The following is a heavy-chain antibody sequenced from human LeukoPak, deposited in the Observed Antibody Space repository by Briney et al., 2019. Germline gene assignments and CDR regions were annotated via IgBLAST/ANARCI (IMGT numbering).Heavy chain of an antibody. V-gene: IGHV1-69*05. D-gene: IGHD4-17*01. CDR3: ARDVHGDYGSGWFDP. Sequence: SVKVSCKTSGGTFNNSAISWVRQAPGQGLEWLGGIMPLFGTAGYAQKFQGGVTITKDESTRTVYLELASLTSDDTAVYYCARDVHGDYGSGWFDPWGQGTLVSVSS. J-gene: IGHJ5*02. CDR1: GGTFNNSA. CDR2: IMPLFGTA.